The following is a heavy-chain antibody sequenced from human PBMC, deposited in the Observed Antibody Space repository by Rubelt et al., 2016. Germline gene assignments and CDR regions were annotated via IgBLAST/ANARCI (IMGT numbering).Heavy chain of an antibody. J-gene: IGHJ3*01. V-gene: IGHV3-66*01. Sequence: EVQLVESGGGLVQPGGALRLSCAASGFSVSSKYMAWVRQAPGKGLEWVSSIYAHGDPHYANPMKVRLPISRENSKKTVFLKMKSLRVDDTAVYYCISYVWGQGTMVIVSS. CDR1: GFSVSSKY. CDR2: IYAHGDP. CDR3: ISYV.